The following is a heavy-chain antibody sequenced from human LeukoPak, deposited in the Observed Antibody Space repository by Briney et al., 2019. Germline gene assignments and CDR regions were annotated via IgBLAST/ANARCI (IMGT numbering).Heavy chain of an antibody. V-gene: IGHV1-69*04. CDR2: IIPILGIA. Sequence: SVKVSCKASGGTFSGYAISWERQAPGQGHEWMGRIIPILGIANYAQKFQGRVTITADKSTSTAYMELSSLRSEDTAVYYCARDVDTPWAFDYWGQGTLVTVSS. D-gene: IGHD5-18*01. CDR3: ARDVDTPWAFDY. CDR1: GGTFSGYA. J-gene: IGHJ4*02.